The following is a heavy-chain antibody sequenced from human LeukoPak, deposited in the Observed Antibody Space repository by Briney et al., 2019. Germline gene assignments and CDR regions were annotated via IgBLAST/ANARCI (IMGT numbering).Heavy chain of an antibody. V-gene: IGHV4-4*07. CDR3: ARHDYSNYPVFNY. J-gene: IGHJ4*02. CDR1: GGSISSYY. Sequence: PSETLSLTCTVSGGSISSYYWSWIRQPAGKGLEWIGRIHTSGSTNYNPSLKSRVTISVDTSKNQFSLNLSSVTAADTAVYYCARHDYSNYPVFNYWGQGTLVTVSS. CDR2: IHTSGST. D-gene: IGHD4-11*01.